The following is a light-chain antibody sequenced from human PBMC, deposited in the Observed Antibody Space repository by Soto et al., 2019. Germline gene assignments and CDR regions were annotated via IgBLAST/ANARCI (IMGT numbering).Light chain of an antibody. J-gene: IGLJ2*01. V-gene: IGLV2-14*01. Sequence: QSVLTQPASVSGSPGQSITISCTGTSSDVGYYNFVSWYQQHPGKAPKLMIYDVSNRPSGVSNRFSGSKSGNTASLTISGLQAEDEGDYYCSSYTSSTTLVVFGGGTKLTVL. CDR2: DVS. CDR1: SSDVGYYNF. CDR3: SSYTSSTTLVV.